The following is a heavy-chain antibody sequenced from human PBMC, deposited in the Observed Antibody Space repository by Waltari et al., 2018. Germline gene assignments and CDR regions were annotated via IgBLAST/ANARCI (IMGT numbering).Heavy chain of an antibody. J-gene: IGHJ6*02. CDR2: ISGSGGSK. CDR3: AKGDYDDPYYGMDV. CDR1: GFTFSSYA. V-gene: IGHV3-23*01. Sequence: EVQLLESGGGLVQPGGSLRLSCAASGFTFSSYAMSWVRQAPGKGLEWVSAISGSGGSKYYADSVKGRFTISRDNSKNTLYLQMNSLRAEDTAVYYCAKGDYDDPYYGMDVWGQGTTVTVSS. D-gene: IGHD4-17*01.